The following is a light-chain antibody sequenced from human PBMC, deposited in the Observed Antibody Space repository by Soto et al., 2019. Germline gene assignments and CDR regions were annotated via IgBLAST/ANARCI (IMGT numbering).Light chain of an antibody. CDR3: KSYAGSNTYV. CDR1: KNDVGFYDF. CDR2: EVV. Sequence: QSLLTHPPSSSGSPGQSVTISCTGTKNDVGFYDFVSWYQHHPGKAPRLIIYEVVQRPSGVPDRFSGSKSGNTASLTVSGLQAADEADHFCKSYAGSNTYVFGSGTKVTVL. J-gene: IGLJ1*01. V-gene: IGLV2-8*01.